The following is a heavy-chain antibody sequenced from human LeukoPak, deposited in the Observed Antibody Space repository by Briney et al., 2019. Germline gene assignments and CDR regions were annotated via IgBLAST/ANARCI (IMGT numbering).Heavy chain of an antibody. CDR3: ARHVWLQPFDY. CDR1: GGSMNSYY. D-gene: IGHD3-9*01. V-gene: IGHV4-59*08. Sequence: SDTLSLTCSVSGGSMNSYYWSWIRQSPGKGLEWIGYIYYSGSTNYNPSLKSRVTISVDTSKNQFSLKLSSVTAADTAVYYCARHVWLQPFDYWGQGTLVTVSS. CDR2: IYYSGST. J-gene: IGHJ4*02.